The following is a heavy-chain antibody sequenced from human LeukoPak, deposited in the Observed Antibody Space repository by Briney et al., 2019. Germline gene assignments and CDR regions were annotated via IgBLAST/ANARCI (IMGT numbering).Heavy chain of an antibody. CDR2: IYYSGST. Sequence: ASETLSLTCTVSGGSISSCYWSWIRQPPGKGLEWIGYIYYSGSTNYNPSLKSRVTISVDTSKNQFSLKLSSVTAADTAVYYCARVAMYSSGWYYFDYWGQGTLVTVSP. CDR1: GGSISSCY. D-gene: IGHD6-19*01. J-gene: IGHJ4*02. CDR3: ARVAMYSSGWYYFDY. V-gene: IGHV4-59*01.